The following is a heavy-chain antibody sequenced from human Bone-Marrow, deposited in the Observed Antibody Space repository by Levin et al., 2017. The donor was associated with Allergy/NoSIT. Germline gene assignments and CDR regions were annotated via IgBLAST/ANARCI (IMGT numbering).Heavy chain of an antibody. V-gene: IGHV3-21*01. CDR2: ISSSSSYI. CDR1: GFTFSSYS. J-gene: IGHJ5*02. D-gene: IGHD2-8*01. CDR3: ARAHRIVLMVYVTPNSGFDP. Sequence: PGGSLRLSCAASGFTFSSYSMNWVRQAPGKGLEWVSSISSSSSYIYYADSVKGRFTISRDNAKNSLYLQMNSLRAEDTAVYYCARAHRIVLMVYVTPNSGFDPWGQGTLVTVSS.